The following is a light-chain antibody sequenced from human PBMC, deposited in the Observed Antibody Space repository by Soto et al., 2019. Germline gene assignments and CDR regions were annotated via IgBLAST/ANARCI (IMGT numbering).Light chain of an antibody. Sequence: DIVMTQSPDSLAVSLGERATINCKSSQSVLYSSNNKNYLAWYQQKPGQPPKLLIYWASTRESGVPARFIGSGSGTDFTLTISTLQAEDVAVYYCQQYYSTPPTFGQGTKVEIK. CDR2: WAS. J-gene: IGKJ1*01. V-gene: IGKV4-1*01. CDR3: QQYYSTPPT. CDR1: QSVLYSSNNKNY.